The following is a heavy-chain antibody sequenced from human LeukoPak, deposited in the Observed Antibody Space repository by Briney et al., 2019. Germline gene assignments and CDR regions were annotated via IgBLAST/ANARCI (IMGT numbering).Heavy chain of an antibody. J-gene: IGHJ4*02. D-gene: IGHD3-10*01. CDR1: GGSFSGYY. CDR3: AREAVTMVRGVIITYYFDY. V-gene: IGHV4-34*01. Sequence: KPSETLSLTCAVYGGSFSGYYWSWIRQSPGKGLEWIGEINHSGNTNYNPSLKSRVIISVDTSKNQFSLKLSSVTAADTAVYYCAREAVTMVRGVIITYYFDYWGQGTLVTVSS. CDR2: INHSGNT.